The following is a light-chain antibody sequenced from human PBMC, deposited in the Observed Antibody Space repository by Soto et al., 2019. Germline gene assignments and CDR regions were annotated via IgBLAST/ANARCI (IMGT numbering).Light chain of an antibody. CDR3: QQYRSSLLT. Sequence: EIVLTQSPGTLSLSPGERATLSCRASQSVSSSYLAWYQHKPGQAPRLLIYGASSRATGIPDRFSGSGSGTDFTLTISRLEPEDFAVYYCQQYRSSLLTSGGGTKVDIK. J-gene: IGKJ4*01. CDR1: QSVSSSY. V-gene: IGKV3-20*01. CDR2: GAS.